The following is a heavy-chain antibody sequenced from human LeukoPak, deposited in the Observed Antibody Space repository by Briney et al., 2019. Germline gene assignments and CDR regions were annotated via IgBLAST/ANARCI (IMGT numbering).Heavy chain of an antibody. J-gene: IGHJ4*02. CDR2: ISSSSSYI. Sequence: PGGSLRLSCAASGLTFSSYSMNWVRQAPGKGLEWVSSISSSSSYIYYADSVKGRFTISRDNAKNSLYLQMNSLRAEDTAVYYCARDLYDSSGYYGYWGQGTLVTVSS. D-gene: IGHD3-22*01. CDR1: GLTFSSYS. V-gene: IGHV3-21*01. CDR3: ARDLYDSSGYYGY.